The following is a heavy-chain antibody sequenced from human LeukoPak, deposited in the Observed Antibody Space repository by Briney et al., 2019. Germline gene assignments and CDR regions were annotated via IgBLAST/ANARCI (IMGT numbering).Heavy chain of an antibody. Sequence: GGSLRLSCAASGFTVSSNYMSWVRQAPGKGLEWVSVIYSGGSTYYADSVKGRFTISRDNSKNTLYLQMNSLRAEDTAVYYCARGQYNWNDRGGFDYWGQGTLVTVSS. CDR1: GFTVSSNY. D-gene: IGHD1-1*01. CDR2: IYSGGST. V-gene: IGHV3-66*01. J-gene: IGHJ4*02. CDR3: ARGQYNWNDRGGFDY.